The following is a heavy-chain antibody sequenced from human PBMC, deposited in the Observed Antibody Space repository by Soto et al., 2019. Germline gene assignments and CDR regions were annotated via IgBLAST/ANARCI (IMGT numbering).Heavy chain of an antibody. CDR1: GYTFTSYA. D-gene: IGHD3-10*01. J-gene: IGHJ4*02. CDR2: INAGNGNT. Sequence: ASVKVSCKASGYTFTSYAMHWVRQAPGQRLEWMGWINAGNGNTKYSQKFQGRVTITRDTSASTAYMELSSLRSEDTAVYYCARGSLLLWFGELFDYWGQGTLVTVSS. V-gene: IGHV1-3*01. CDR3: ARGSLLLWFGELFDY.